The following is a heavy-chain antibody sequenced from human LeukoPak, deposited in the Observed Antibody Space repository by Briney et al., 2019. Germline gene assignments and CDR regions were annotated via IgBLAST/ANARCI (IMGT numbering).Heavy chain of an antibody. D-gene: IGHD7-27*01. V-gene: IGHV1-18*01. CDR1: GYTFTGNG. J-gene: IGHJ4*02. Sequence: ASVKVSCKASGYTFTGNGITWVRQAPGQGLEWMGWISAYNGNTNYAQKLQGRVTMTTDTSTSTAYMELRSLRSDDTAVYYCARDLSRWGENSFDYWGQGTLVTVSS. CDR2: ISAYNGNT. CDR3: ARDLSRWGENSFDY.